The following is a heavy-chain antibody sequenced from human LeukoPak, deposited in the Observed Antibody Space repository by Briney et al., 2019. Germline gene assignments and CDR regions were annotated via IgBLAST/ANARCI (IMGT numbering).Heavy chain of an antibody. V-gene: IGHV5-51*01. CDR3: ARRYDSSGYYYHYFDY. J-gene: IGHJ4*02. CDR2: IYPGDSDT. D-gene: IGHD3-22*01. Sequence: GESLKISCKGSGYSFTNYWIGWVRQMPGKGLEWMGIIYPGDSDTRYSPSFQGQVTISADKSISTAYLQWSSLKASDTAMYYCARRYDSSGYYYHYFDYWGQGTLVTVSP. CDR1: GYSFTNYW.